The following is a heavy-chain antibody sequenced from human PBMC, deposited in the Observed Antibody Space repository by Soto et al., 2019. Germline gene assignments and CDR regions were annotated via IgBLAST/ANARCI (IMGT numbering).Heavy chain of an antibody. D-gene: IGHD2-2*01. J-gene: IGHJ6*02. CDR3: ARPTVPAAIPVYYYGMDF. CDR1: GYTFTGYY. Sequence: GSSVKVSCKASGYTFTGYYMHWVRQAPGQGLEWMGWINPNSGGTNYAQKFQGRVTMTRDTSISTAYMELSRLRSDDTAVYYCARPTVPAAIPVYYYGMDFWGQWPTLSVS. V-gene: IGHV1-2*02. CDR2: INPNSGGT.